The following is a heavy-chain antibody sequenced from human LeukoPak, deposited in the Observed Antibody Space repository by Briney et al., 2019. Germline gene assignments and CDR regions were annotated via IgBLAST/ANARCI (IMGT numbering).Heavy chain of an antibody. CDR2: ISGSGGST. V-gene: IGHV3-23*01. D-gene: IGHD6-19*01. CDR3: AKDQAVAGYYFDY. CDR1: GFTFSSYA. Sequence: QSGGSLRLSCAASGFTFSSYAMSWVRQAPGKGLEWVSAISGSGGSTYYADSVKGRFTISRDNSKNTLYLQMNSLRAEDTAVYYCAKDQAVAGYYFDYWGQGTLVTVSS. J-gene: IGHJ4*02.